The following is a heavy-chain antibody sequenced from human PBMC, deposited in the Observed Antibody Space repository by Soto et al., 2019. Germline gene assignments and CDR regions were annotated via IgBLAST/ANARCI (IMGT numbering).Heavy chain of an antibody. J-gene: IGHJ6*02. CDR3: ARVIGGYDYYYYYGMDV. D-gene: IGHD5-12*01. CDR2: IYYRGST. CDR1: GGSISSYY. Sequence: SETLSLTCTVSGGSISSYYWSWIRQPPGKGLEWIGYIYYRGSTNYNPSLKSRVTISVATSKNQFSLKLSSVTAADTAVYYCARVIGGYDYYYYYGMDVWGPGTTVTVSS. V-gene: IGHV4-59*01.